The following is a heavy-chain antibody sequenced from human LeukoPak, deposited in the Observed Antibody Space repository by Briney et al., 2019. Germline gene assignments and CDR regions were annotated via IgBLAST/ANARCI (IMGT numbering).Heavy chain of an antibody. J-gene: IGHJ4*02. CDR2: IIPSGTTT. D-gene: IGHD6-13*01. Sequence: GGSLRLSCAASGFTFSSYSMDWVRQAPGKGLEWVSYIIPSGTTTYYADSVKGRFTISRDNAKNSLYLQMNSLRAEDTAVYYCASDIVAPGLHFEYWGQGTLVTVSS. CDR1: GFTFSSYS. CDR3: ASDIVAPGLHFEY. V-gene: IGHV3-48*04.